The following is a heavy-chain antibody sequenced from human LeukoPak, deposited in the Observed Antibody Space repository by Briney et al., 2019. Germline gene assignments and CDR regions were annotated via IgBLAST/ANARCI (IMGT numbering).Heavy chain of an antibody. CDR3: ARASYCSSSSCYFEAGFDY. V-gene: IGHV4-39*07. CDR2: IYHSGSS. Sequence: SETLSLTCTVSGDSISSSSSYWGWIRQPPGKGLEWIGEIYHSGSSNYNPSLKSRVTISVDKSKNQFSLKLTSVTAADTAVYYCARASYCSSSSCYFEAGFDYWGQGTLVTVSS. J-gene: IGHJ4*02. D-gene: IGHD2-2*01. CDR1: GDSISSSSSY.